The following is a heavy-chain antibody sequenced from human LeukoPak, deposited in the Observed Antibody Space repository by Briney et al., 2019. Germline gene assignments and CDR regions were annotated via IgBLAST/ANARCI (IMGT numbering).Heavy chain of an antibody. CDR1: GFTFSSYW. CDR3: AKVAAAGYYYHYYYMDV. J-gene: IGHJ6*03. V-gene: IGHV3-7*03. CDR2: IKQDGTEQ. Sequence: GGSLRLSCATSGFTFSSYWMSWVRQTPGKGLEWLANIKQDGTEQNYLNSVKGRFTISRDNARNSLYLQMNSLRAEDTAVYYCAKVAAAGYYYHYYYMDVWGKGTTVTISS. D-gene: IGHD6-13*01.